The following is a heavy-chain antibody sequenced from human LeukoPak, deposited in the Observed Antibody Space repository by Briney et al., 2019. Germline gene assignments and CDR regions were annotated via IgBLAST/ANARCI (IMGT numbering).Heavy chain of an antibody. J-gene: IGHJ5*02. Sequence: GGSLRLSCAASGFTFSDYYMSWIRQAPGKGLGWVSYISSSSSYTNYADSVKGRFTISRDNAKNSLYLQMNSLRAEDTAVYYCARYCSGGSCYSYKWFDPWGQGTLVTVSS. CDR2: ISSSSSYT. CDR3: ARYCSGGSCYSYKWFDP. CDR1: GFTFSDYY. V-gene: IGHV3-11*03. D-gene: IGHD2-15*01.